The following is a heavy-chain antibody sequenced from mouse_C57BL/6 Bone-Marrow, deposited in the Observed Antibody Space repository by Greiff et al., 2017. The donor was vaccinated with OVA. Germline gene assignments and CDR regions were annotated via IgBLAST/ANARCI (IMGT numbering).Heavy chain of an antibody. V-gene: IGHV1-4*01. Sequence: QVQLQQSGADLARPGASVKMSCKASGYTFTSYTMHWVKQRPGQGLEWIGYINPSSGYTTYNQKFKDKATLTADKSSSTAYMQLSSLTSEDSAVYYCAYHDGYYLYAMDYWGQGTSVTVSS. CDR1: GYTFTSYT. D-gene: IGHD2-3*01. CDR2: INPSSGYT. J-gene: IGHJ4*01. CDR3: AYHDGYYLYAMDY.